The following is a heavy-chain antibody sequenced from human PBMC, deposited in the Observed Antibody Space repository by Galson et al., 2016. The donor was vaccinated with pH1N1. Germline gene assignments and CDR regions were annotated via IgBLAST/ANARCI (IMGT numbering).Heavy chain of an antibody. J-gene: IGHJ4*02. CDR3: ARRYYFDY. CDR2: IDPSDGTT. CDR1: GYSVTRYY. V-gene: IGHV1-46*01. Sequence: SVKVSCKAAGYSVTRYYMHWVRQAPGQGLEWMGIIDPSDGTTTYSQKFQGRIILTRDTSTNSVHMELTTLRPDDSATYFCARRYYFDYWGQSTLVTVSS.